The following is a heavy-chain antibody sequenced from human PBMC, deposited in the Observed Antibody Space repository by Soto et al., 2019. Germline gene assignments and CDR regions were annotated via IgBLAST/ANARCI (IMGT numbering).Heavy chain of an antibody. J-gene: IGHJ3*02. CDR3: ARQASSVIYAFDT. D-gene: IGHD3-16*02. CDR1: GGSFSGYY. CDR2: INHSGST. Sequence: TLSLTCAVYGGSFSGYYWSWIRQPPGKGLEWIGEINHSGSTNYNPSLKSRVTISVDTSKNQFSLKLSSVTAADTAVYYCARQASSVIYAFDTWGQGTMVT. V-gene: IGHV4-34*01.